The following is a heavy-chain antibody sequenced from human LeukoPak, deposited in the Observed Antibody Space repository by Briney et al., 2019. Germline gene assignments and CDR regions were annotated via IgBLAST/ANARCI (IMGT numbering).Heavy chain of an antibody. CDR2: ISGSGGST. Sequence: PGGSLRLSCAASEFTFSSYAMNWPRQAPGKGLDGVSVISGSGGSTYYADSVKGLFTISRDDSKNTLLLQMNSLRAEDTAVYYCAKGSLITFFDYWGQGTLVTVSS. J-gene: IGHJ4*02. V-gene: IGHV3-23*01. CDR1: EFTFSSYA. CDR3: AKGSLITFFDY. D-gene: IGHD3-16*02.